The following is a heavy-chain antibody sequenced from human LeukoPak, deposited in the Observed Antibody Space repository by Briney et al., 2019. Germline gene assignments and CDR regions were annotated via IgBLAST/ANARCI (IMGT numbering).Heavy chain of an antibody. CDR3: AKEGLGSSWYPNYFDY. V-gene: IGHV3-30*18. CDR1: GFTLSAYA. CDR2: ISYDGSNK. Sequence: GRSLRLSCAASGFTLSAYAMHWVRQAPGKGLEWVALISYDGSNKYYADFVKGRFTISRDSSKNTLYLQVNSLRAEDTTVYYCAKEGLGSSWYPNYFDYWGQGTLVTVSS. J-gene: IGHJ4*02. D-gene: IGHD6-13*01.